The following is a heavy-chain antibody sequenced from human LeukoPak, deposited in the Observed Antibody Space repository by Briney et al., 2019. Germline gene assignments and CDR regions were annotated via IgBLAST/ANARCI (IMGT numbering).Heavy chain of an antibody. V-gene: IGHV1-2*02. D-gene: IGHD4-17*01. CDR1: GYTFTGYY. CDR3: ARYGVGGLYGDYGYFGL. CDR2: INPNSGGT. Sequence: GASVKVSYKASGYTFTGYYMLWVRQAPGQGLEWMGWINPNSGGTNYAQKFQGRVTMTRDKSISTAYMELSRLRSDDTAVYYCARYGVGGLYGDYGYFGLWGRVTLVTVSS. J-gene: IGHJ2*01.